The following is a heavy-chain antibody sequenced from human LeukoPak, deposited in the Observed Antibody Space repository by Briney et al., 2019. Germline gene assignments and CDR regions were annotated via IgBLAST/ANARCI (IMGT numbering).Heavy chain of an antibody. V-gene: IGHV1-18*01. CDR3: ARDTGYSSSWVGYYFDY. J-gene: IGHJ4*02. D-gene: IGHD6-6*01. CDR2: ISAYNGNT. Sequence: AASVKVSCKASGYTFTSYGISWVRQAPGQGLEWMGWISAYNGNTNYAQKLQGRVTMTTDTSTSTAYMELRSLRSDDTAVYYCARDTGYSSSWVGYYFDYWDQGTLVTVSS. CDR1: GYTFTSYG.